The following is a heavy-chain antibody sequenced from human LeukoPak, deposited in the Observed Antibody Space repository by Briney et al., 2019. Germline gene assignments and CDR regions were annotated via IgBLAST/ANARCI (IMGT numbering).Heavy chain of an antibody. V-gene: IGHV4-61*09. J-gene: IGHJ4*02. CDR3: ARESVWGSGFDY. CDR2: IYTSGGT. CDR1: GDSISRGSYF. Sequence: SETLSLTCTVSGDSISRGSYFWNWIRQPAGKGLEWIGHIYTSGGTNYNPSLKSRVTISVDTSKNQFSLKLSSVTAADTAVYYCARESVWGSGFDYWGQGTLVTVSS. D-gene: IGHD1-26*01.